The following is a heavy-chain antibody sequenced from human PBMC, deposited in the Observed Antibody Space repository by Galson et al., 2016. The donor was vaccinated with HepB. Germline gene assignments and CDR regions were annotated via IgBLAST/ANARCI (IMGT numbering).Heavy chain of an antibody. D-gene: IGHD5-18*01. Sequence: SLRLSCAASGFTFSTYGMHWVRQAPGKGLEWVAVTSYDGDTKYHADSVKGRFTISRDNSENTLYLQMHRLRFEDTAVYYCASDPRQWQRGYNYGFEYWGQGTLVSVSS. V-gene: IGHV3-30*03. J-gene: IGHJ4*02. CDR1: GFTFSTYG. CDR3: ASDPRQWQRGYNYGFEY. CDR2: TSYDGDTK.